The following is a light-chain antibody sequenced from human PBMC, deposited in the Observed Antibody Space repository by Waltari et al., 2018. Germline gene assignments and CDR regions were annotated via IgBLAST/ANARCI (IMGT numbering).Light chain of an antibody. CDR1: SSNIGKNS. Sequence: QSVLTQRPSVSAAAGQKVTISCSGSSSNIGKNSVSWYQQLPGTAPKLLIYDNNKRPSGIPDRFSGSKSGTSATLGITGLQTGDEADYYCGAGDSSLSIVLFGGGTKLTVL. J-gene: IGLJ2*01. CDR3: GAGDSSLSIVL. CDR2: DNN. V-gene: IGLV1-51*01.